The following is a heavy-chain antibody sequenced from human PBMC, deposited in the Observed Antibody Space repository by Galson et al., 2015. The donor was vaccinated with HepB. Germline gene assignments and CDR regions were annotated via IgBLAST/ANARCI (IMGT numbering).Heavy chain of an antibody. V-gene: IGHV3-11*06. D-gene: IGHD3-9*01. CDR3: ARALEKYYHILTGRFFVLDV. Sequence: SLRLSCAASGFTFGDYYITWIRQAPGKGLEWVSYISPDTSYTNYADSVKGRFTISRDNAKNSVYLQMNSLRADDTAVYFCARALEKYYHILTGRFFVLDVWGQGTTVTVSS. CDR2: ISPDTSYT. J-gene: IGHJ6*02. CDR1: GFTFGDYY.